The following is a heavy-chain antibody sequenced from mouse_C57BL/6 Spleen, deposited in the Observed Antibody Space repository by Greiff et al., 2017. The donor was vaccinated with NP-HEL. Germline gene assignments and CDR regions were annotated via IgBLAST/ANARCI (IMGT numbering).Heavy chain of an antibody. J-gene: IGHJ4*01. CDR1: GFTFSSYG. CDR2: ISSGGSYT. V-gene: IGHV5-6*02. Sequence: DVKLVESGGDLVKPGGSLKLSCAASGFTFSSYGMSWVRQTPDKRLEWVATISSGGSYTYYPDSVKGRFTISRDNAKNTLYLQMSSLKSEDTAMYYCARPYDYYAMDYWGQGTSVTVSS. D-gene: IGHD6-5*01. CDR3: ARPYDYYAMDY.